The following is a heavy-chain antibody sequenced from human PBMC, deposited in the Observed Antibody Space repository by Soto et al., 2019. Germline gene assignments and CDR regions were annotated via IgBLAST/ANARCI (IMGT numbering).Heavy chain of an antibody. V-gene: IGHV3-33*01. D-gene: IGHD1-26*01. J-gene: IGHJ6*02. CDR1: GFTFSSYG. CDR3: ARERVGNGMDV. CDR2: IWYDGSNK. Sequence: QVQLVESGGGVVQPGRSLRLSCAASGFTFSSYGMHWVRQAPGKGLEWVAVIWYDGSNKYYADSVKGRFTISRDNSKNTLYLQMNSLRAEDTAVYYCARERVGNGMDVWGQGTTVTVSS.